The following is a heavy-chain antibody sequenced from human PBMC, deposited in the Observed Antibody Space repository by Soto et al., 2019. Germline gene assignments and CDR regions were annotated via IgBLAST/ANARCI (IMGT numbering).Heavy chain of an antibody. Sequence: QVQLQESGPGLVKPSGTLSLTCAVSGVSISSHDWWTWVRQHPGKGLERIGESDQSENTNYTSSLESRANTSVDRSNNQFSLKLSSVTVSDTAVYYCATRDSSMFYWGQGTLVTVSS. CDR2: SDQSENT. V-gene: IGHV4-4*02. D-gene: IGHD6-13*01. CDR3: ATRDSSMFY. J-gene: IGHJ4*02. CDR1: GVSISSHDW.